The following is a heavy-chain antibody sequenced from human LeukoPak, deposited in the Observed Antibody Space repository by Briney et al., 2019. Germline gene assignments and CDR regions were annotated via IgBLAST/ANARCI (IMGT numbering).Heavy chain of an antibody. J-gene: IGHJ5*02. CDR1: GVSMSSFY. CDR3: ARGFSEEGWFDP. CDR2: IYYRGRT. Sequence: SETLSLTCTVSGVSMSSFYWSWIRQPLGKGLEWVVYIYYRGRTNYNPSLKSRVTISIDASKKQFSLNLTSVTATCTAVYYCARGFSEEGWFDPWGPGTLVTISS. V-gene: IGHV4-59*01.